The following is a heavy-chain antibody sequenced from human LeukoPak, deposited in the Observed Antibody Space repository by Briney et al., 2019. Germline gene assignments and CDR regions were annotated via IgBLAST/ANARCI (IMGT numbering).Heavy chain of an antibody. CDR1: GGSISSSSYY. CDR2: IYYSGST. Sequence: SETLSLTCTVSGGSISSSSYYWGWIRQPPGKGLEWIGSIYYSGSTYYNPSLKSRVTISVDTSKNQFSLKLSSVTAADTAVYYCARDKSLQVRGVPYYYFDYWGQGTLVTVSS. CDR3: ARDKSLQVRGVPYYYFDY. V-gene: IGHV4-39*07. J-gene: IGHJ4*02. D-gene: IGHD3-10*01.